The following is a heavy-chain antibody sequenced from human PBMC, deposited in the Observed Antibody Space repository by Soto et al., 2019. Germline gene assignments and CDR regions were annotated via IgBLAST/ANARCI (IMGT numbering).Heavy chain of an antibody. D-gene: IGHD5-12*01. CDR2: ISWSSVTF. Sequence: EVQLVESGGGLVQPGRSLRLSCAASGFNFDDYAMHWVRQAPGKGLEWVSGISWSSVTFDYADSVKGRFTISRDNAKNSLYLQMNILIAEDTAFYYCAKDHDEDFGYDLDYFDYWGQGTLVTVSS. CDR3: AKDHDEDFGYDLDYFDY. V-gene: IGHV3-9*01. CDR1: GFNFDDYA. J-gene: IGHJ4*02.